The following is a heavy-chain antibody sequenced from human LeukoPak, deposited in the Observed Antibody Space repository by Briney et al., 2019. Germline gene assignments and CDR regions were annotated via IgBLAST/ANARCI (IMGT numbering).Heavy chain of an antibody. Sequence: GGSLRLSCAASGFTVSSNYMSWVRQAPGKGLEWVANIKQDGSEKYYVDSVKGRFTISRDNAKNSLYLQMNSLRAEDTAVYYCARDYNYGSLDYWGQGTLVTVSS. CDR3: ARDYNYGSLDY. CDR2: IKQDGSEK. CDR1: GFTVSSNY. V-gene: IGHV3-7*01. J-gene: IGHJ4*02. D-gene: IGHD5-18*01.